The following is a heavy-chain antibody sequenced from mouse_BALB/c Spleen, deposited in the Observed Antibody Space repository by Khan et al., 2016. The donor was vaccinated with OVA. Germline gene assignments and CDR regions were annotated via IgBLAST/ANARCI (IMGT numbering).Heavy chain of an antibody. Sequence: QVQLKQSGPGLAAPSQSLSITCTISGFSLTNYGVHWVRQPPRKGLEWLVVIWSDGSTNYNSVLKSRLTITKDNSQSQVFLKMNSLQTDDTAIYFCARQPYYHYNIMDYWGQGTSVTVSS. V-gene: IGHV2-6-1*01. CDR3: ARQPYYHYNIMDY. D-gene: IGHD2-10*01. CDR1: GFSLTNYG. CDR2: IWSDGST. J-gene: IGHJ4*01.